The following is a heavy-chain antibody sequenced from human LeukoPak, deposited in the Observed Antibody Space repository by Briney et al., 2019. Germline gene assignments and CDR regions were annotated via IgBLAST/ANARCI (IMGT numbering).Heavy chain of an antibody. CDR3: ARVGYYDSSGYPIGDY. CDR1: GYTFTSYG. V-gene: IGHV1-18*01. J-gene: IGHJ4*02. CDR2: ISAYNGNT. Sequence: ASVKVSCKASGYTFTSYGISWVRQAPGQGLEWMGWISAYNGNTNYAQKLQGRVTMTTDTSTSTAYMGLRSLRSDDTAVYYCARVGYYDSSGYPIGDYWGQGTLVTVSS. D-gene: IGHD3-22*01.